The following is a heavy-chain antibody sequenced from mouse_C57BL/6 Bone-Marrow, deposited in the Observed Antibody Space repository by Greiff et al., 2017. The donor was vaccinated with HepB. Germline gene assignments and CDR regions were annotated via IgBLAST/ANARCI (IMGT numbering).Heavy chain of an antibody. CDR2: IYPRSGNT. V-gene: IGHV1-81*01. CDR3: ASGAIYGIFDY. J-gene: IGHJ2*01. CDR1: GYTFTSYG. D-gene: IGHD1-1*02. Sequence: QVQLKESGAELARPGASVKLSCKASGYTFTSYGISWVKQRTGQGLEWIGEIYPRSGNTYYNEKFKGKATLTANKSSSTAYMELRSLTSEDSAVYFCASGAIYGIFDYWGQGTTLTVSS.